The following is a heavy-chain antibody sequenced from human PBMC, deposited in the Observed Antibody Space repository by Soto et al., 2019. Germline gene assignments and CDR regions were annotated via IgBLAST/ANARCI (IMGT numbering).Heavy chain of an antibody. CDR1: GFSIQTSYF. Sequence: ASETLSLTCGVSGFSIQTSYFWGWIRQPPGKGLEWIGLISHSGRAISHPSFASRATISLDTTNNAFSLTLKSVTAADTAVYYCARDRSFRLVGVPLDSWGQGTLVTSPQ. CDR3: ARDRSFRLVGVPLDS. V-gene: IGHV4-38-2*02. D-gene: IGHD3-16*02. J-gene: IGHJ4*02. CDR2: ISHSGRA.